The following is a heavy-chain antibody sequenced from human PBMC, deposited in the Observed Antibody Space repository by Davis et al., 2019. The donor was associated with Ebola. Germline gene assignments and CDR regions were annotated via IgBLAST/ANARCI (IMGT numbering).Heavy chain of an antibody. CDR1: GFTFSGSA. CDR3: ARGGLLSALDL. J-gene: IGHJ3*01. Sequence: PGGSLRLSCAASGFTFSGSAMNWVRQAPGKGLQWVSVIYADGSTYYADSVKGRFTISRDTSKNTMFLQMTGLRAEDTAIYYCARGGLLSALDLWGQGTMVSVSS. V-gene: IGHV3-53*01. CDR2: IYADGST. D-gene: IGHD2-15*01.